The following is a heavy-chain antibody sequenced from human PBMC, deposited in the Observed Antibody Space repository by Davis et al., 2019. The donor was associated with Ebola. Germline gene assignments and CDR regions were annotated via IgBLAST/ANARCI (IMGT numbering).Heavy chain of an antibody. CDR1: GFTFSDYY. CDR2: ISSSGSTI. J-gene: IGHJ3*02. Sequence: GESLKISCAASGFTFSDYYMGWIRQAPGKGLEWVSYISSSGSTIYYADSVKGRFTISRDNSKNTLYLQMNSLRAEDTAAYYCAKGPSSSSLDPFDIWGQGTMVTVSS. CDR3: AKGPSSSSLDPFDI. V-gene: IGHV3-11*01. D-gene: IGHD6-6*01.